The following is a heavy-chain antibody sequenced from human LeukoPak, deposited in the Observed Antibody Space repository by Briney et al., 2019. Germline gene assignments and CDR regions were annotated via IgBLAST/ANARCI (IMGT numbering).Heavy chain of an antibody. D-gene: IGHD3-10*01. CDR1: GYTFTGYY. Sequence: ASVKVSCKASGYTFTGYYMHWVRQAPGQGLEWMGWINPNSGGTNYAQKFQGRVTMTRDTSISTAYMELSRLRSDDTAVYYCARDTSLAYYGSGSYYNWFDPWGQGTLVTVSS. V-gene: IGHV1-2*02. CDR2: INPNSGGT. CDR3: ARDTSLAYYGSGSYYNWFDP. J-gene: IGHJ5*02.